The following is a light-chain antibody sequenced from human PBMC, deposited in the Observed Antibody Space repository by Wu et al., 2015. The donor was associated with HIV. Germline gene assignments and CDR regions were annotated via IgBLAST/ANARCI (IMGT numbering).Light chain of an antibody. CDR2: DAS. CDR1: QGIRSY. Sequence: IQLTQSPSSLSASVGDRVTITCRASQGIRSYLAWYQQEPGKAPKLLIYDASTLQSGVPSRFSGSGSGADFTLTISSLQPEDFATYYCQQLNSFPFTFGGGTKVE. CDR3: QQLNSFPFT. V-gene: IGKV1-9*01. J-gene: IGKJ4*01.